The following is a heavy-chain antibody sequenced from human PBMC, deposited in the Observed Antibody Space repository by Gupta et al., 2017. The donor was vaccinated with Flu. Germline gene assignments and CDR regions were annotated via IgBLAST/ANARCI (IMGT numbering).Heavy chain of an antibody. V-gene: IGHV4-39*01. CDR2: VYDSGTT. CDR1: GASISSSRYS. Sequence: QLHLQESDPGLVKPSGTLSLTCTVSGASISSSRYSWGWIRPSPGQGLGWIGNVYDSGTTYYNSSLKSRLTISVDTSKNQFSLKLSSVTAADTAVYHCARLKSSYDSSGPPGWFDPWGQGTLVTVSS. J-gene: IGHJ5*02. CDR3: ARLKSSYDSSGPPGWFDP. D-gene: IGHD3-22*01.